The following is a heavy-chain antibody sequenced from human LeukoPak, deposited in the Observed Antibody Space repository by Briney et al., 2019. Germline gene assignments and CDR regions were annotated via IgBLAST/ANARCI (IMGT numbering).Heavy chain of an antibody. Sequence: PSETLSLTCAVYGGSFSGYYWSWIRQPPGKGLEWIGEINHSGSTNYNPSLKSRVTISVDTSKNQFSLKLSSVTAADTAVYYCARGRNYYDSSGYSPLVYWGERALVTVSS. CDR1: GGSFSGYY. J-gene: IGHJ4*02. CDR3: ARGRNYYDSSGYSPLVY. D-gene: IGHD3-22*01. V-gene: IGHV4-34*01. CDR2: INHSGST.